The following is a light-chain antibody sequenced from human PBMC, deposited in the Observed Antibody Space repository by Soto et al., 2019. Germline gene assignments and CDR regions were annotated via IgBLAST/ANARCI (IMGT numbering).Light chain of an antibody. CDR2: DAS. CDR1: QGVRNY. V-gene: IGKV3-11*01. Sequence: DIFLTQYPGTLSWSPGDRATLSCRASQGVRNYVAWYQQRPGQAPRLLIYDASNRATGIPDSLSGSASGTDFTLTISRLQPEDSAVYYCQQRSHGLTFGGGTQVDIK. J-gene: IGKJ4*01. CDR3: QQRSHGLT.